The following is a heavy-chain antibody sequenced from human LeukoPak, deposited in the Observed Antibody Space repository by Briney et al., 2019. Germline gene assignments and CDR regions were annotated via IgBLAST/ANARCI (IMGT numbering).Heavy chain of an antibody. V-gene: IGHV3-48*03. J-gene: IGHJ4*02. Sequence: GGSLRLSCAASAFTLSSYEMNWVRQAPGKGLEWVSYISSSGSTIYYADSVKGRFTISRDNAKNSLYLQMNSLRAEDTAVYYCARGRGGNYFDYWGQGTLVTVSS. D-gene: IGHD3-10*01. CDR1: AFTLSSYE. CDR2: ISSSGSTI. CDR3: ARGRGGNYFDY.